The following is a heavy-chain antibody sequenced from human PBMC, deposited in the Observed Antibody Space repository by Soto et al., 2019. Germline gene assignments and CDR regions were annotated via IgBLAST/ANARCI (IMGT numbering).Heavy chain of an antibody. V-gene: IGHV1-8*02. Sequence: QVQLVQSGAEVKRPGASVTVSCKASGYSFTNDDISWVRRATGQGLEWMGWMSPKTGNTGFAQKFQGRVTMTRNTSTTTAYMELTSLRSDDTAVYYCTRWLGYSAGSDVWGQGTTVTVSS. CDR1: GYSFTNDD. D-gene: IGHD5-18*01. J-gene: IGHJ6*02. CDR2: MSPKTGNT. CDR3: TRWLGYSAGSDV.